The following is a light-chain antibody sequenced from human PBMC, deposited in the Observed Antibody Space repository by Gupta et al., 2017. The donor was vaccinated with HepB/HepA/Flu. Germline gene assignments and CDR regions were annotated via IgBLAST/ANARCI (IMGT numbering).Light chain of an antibody. J-gene: IGLJ3*02. CDR3: SSFRSGDTLVV. CDR2: GVS. CDR1: SSDIGAFDA. Sequence: QSALTQPASVSGSPGQSITISCTGSSSDIGAFDAVSWYQQHPGKAPKLLISGVSNRPSGVSYRFSGSKSGNTASLTISGLQPEDEADYYCSSFRSGDTLVVFGGGTKLTVL. V-gene: IGLV2-14*03.